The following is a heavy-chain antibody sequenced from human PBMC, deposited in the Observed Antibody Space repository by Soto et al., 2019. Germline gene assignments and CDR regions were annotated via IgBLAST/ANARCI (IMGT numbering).Heavy chain of an antibody. Sequence: GASVKVSCKASGYTFTSYYMHWVRQAPGQGLEWMGIINPSGGSTSYAQKFQGRVTMTRDTSTSTVYMELSSLRSEDTAVYYCARLVRPYSYGDPLYCGGDCYPDYWGQGTLVTVSS. D-gene: IGHD2-21*02. V-gene: IGHV1-46*01. CDR2: INPSGGST. CDR1: GYTFTSYY. CDR3: ARLVRPYSYGDPLYCGGDCYPDY. J-gene: IGHJ4*02.